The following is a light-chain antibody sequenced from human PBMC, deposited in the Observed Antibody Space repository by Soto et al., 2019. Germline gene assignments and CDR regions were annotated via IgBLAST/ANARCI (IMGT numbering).Light chain of an antibody. J-gene: IGLJ1*01. CDR2: EVS. Sequence: QSVLTQPPSASGSPGQSVTISCTGTSSDVGGYNYVSWYQQHPGKAPKLMIYEVSKRPSGVPDRFSGSNAGNTASLTVSGLQAEDEDDYYCSSYAGSNNLGVFGTGSKVTVL. CDR3: SSYAGSNNLGV. V-gene: IGLV2-8*01. CDR1: SSDVGGYNY.